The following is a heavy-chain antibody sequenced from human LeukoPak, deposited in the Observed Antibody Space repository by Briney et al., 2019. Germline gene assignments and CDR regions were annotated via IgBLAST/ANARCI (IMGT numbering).Heavy chain of an antibody. V-gene: IGHV4-34*01. Sequence: PSETLSLTCAVYGGSFSGYYGSWIRQPPGKGLKWSGEINHSGSTNYNPSLKSRVTISVDTSKNQFSLKLSSVTAADTAVYYCASTEIVRGYSYGYRPYYFDYWGQGTLVTVSS. D-gene: IGHD5-18*01. CDR1: GGSFSGYY. CDR2: INHSGST. CDR3: ASTEIVRGYSYGYRPYYFDY. J-gene: IGHJ4*02.